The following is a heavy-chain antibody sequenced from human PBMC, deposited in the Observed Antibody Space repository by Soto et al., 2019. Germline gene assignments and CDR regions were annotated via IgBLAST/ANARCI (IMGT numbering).Heavy chain of an antibody. CDR1: GGSISSSSYY. V-gene: IGHV4-39*01. CDR3: ARLITMVRGVHFDY. D-gene: IGHD3-10*01. Sequence: QLQLQESGPGLVKPSETLSLTCTVSGGSISSSSYYWGWIRQPPGKGLEWIGRIYYSGSTYYNPSLKSRVTISVDTSKNQFSLKLSSVTAADTAVYYCARLITMVRGVHFDYWGQGTLVTVSS. J-gene: IGHJ4*02. CDR2: IYYSGST.